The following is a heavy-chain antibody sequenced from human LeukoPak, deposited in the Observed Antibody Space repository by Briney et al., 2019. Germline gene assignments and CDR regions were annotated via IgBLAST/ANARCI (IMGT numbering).Heavy chain of an antibody. D-gene: IGHD3-22*01. CDR2: INHSGGT. CDR3: ARGRSGYYSRGGELDY. J-gene: IGHJ4*02. CDR1: GGSFSGYY. Sequence: PSETLSLTCAVYGGSFSGYYWGWIRQPPGKGLEWIGEINHSGGTNYNPSLKSRVTISVDTSKNQFSLKLSSVTAADTAVYYCARGRSGYYSRGGELDYWGQGTLVTVSS. V-gene: IGHV4-34*01.